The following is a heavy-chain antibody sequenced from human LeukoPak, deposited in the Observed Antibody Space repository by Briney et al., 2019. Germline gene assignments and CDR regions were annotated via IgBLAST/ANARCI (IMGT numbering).Heavy chain of an antibody. J-gene: IGHJ5*02. CDR2: IYYSGGT. CDR3: ARWQYTISSGWFDP. V-gene: IGHV4-59*08. Sequence: SETLSLTCTISGGSISSLYWSWIRQPPGKGLEWIGSIYYSGGTNYNPSLESRATISVHTSKIQFSLKLSSVTAADTAVYYCARWQYTISSGWFDPWGQGTLVTVSS. CDR1: GGSISSLY. D-gene: IGHD6-6*01.